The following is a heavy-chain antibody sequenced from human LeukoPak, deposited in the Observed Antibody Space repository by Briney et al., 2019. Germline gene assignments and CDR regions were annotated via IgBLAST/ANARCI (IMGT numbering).Heavy chain of an antibody. J-gene: IGHJ4*02. CDR2: VRNKANTYSS. Sequence: GGSLRLSCAASGFIFSDHHMDWVRQAPGKGLEWVGRVRNKANTYSSNYAASVRGRFSITRDDSMNSVYLQMNSLKTEDTAVYYCVRVWRGYYFDSWGQGILVTVSS. D-gene: IGHD3-10*01. V-gene: IGHV3-72*01. CDR3: VRVWRGYYFDS. CDR1: GFIFSDHH.